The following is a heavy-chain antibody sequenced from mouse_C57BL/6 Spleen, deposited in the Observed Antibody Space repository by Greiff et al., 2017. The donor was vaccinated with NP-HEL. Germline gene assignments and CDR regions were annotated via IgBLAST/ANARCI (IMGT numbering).Heavy chain of an antibody. Sequence: QVQLKQPGTELVKPGASVKLSCKASGYTFTSYWMHWVKQRPGQGLEWIGNINPSNGGTNYNEKFKSKATLTVDKSSSTAYMQLSSLTAEESAVYYCAREGPYYGSSSAWFAYWGQGTLGTVSA. V-gene: IGHV1-53*01. CDR2: INPSNGGT. CDR3: AREGPYYGSSSAWFAY. J-gene: IGHJ3*01. CDR1: GYTFTSYW. D-gene: IGHD1-1*01.